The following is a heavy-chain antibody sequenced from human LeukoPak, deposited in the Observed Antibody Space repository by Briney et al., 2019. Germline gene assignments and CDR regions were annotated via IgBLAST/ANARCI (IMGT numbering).Heavy chain of an antibody. V-gene: IGHV4-59*01. D-gene: IGHD4-11*01. Sequence: SETLSLTCTVSGGSISSFYWNWIRQSPGKGLEWIGYTYYSGSTNYKPSFKSRVTISLDTSKNQFSLKVNSVTAADTAVYYCARGHSIEPYYYYYYMDVWGKGTTVTVSS. CDR3: ARGHSIEPYYYYYYMDV. J-gene: IGHJ6*03. CDR1: GGSISSFY. CDR2: TYYSGST.